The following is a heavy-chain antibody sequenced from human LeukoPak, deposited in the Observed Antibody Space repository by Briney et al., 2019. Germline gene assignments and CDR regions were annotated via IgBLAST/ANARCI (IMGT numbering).Heavy chain of an antibody. CDR2: INPNSGGT. J-gene: IGHJ4*02. D-gene: IGHD3-22*01. V-gene: IGHV1-2*02. Sequence: GASVKVSCKASGYTFTGYYMHWVRQAPGQGLEWMGWINPNSGGTNYAQKFQGRVTMTRDTSISTAYMELSRLRSDDTAVYYCARGGYYDSSGLHPPRDWGQGTLVTVSS. CDR3: ARGGYYDSSGLHPPRD. CDR1: GYTFTGYY.